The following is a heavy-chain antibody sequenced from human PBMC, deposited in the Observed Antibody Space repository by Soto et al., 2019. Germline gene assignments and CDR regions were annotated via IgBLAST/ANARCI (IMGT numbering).Heavy chain of an antibody. D-gene: IGHD1-26*01. CDR1: GFTFSSYS. CDR3: ARDRPYSGRPPFDY. V-gene: IGHV3-21*01. J-gene: IGHJ4*02. Sequence: EVQLVESGGGLVKPGGSLRVSCAASGFTFSSYSMKWVRQAPGKGLEWVSSISSSSSYKYYADSVKGRFTISRDNAKNSLYLQMNSLRAEDTAVYYCARDRPYSGRPPFDYWGQGTLVTVSS. CDR2: ISSSSSYK.